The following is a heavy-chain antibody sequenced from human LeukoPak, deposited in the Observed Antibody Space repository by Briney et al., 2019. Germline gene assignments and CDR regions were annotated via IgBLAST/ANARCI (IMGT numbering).Heavy chain of an antibody. CDR2: IHGDGDNI. V-gene: IGHV3-74*01. CDR1: GFPFSIYA. Sequence: GGTLRLSCAASGFPFSIYAMYWVRHAPGKGLVWVARIHGDGDNISYADSVRGRFTISRDNAKDTLFLHMNSLRPEDTAVYYCARAQVGVPTDLWGQGTLVTVSS. D-gene: IGHD1-26*01. J-gene: IGHJ5*02. CDR3: ARAQVGVPTDL.